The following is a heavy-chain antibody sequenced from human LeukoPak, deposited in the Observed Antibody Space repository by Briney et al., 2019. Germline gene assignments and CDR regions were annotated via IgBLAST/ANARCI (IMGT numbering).Heavy chain of an antibody. CDR3: AKDQGARYYGSGSSWFDP. J-gene: IGHJ5*02. Sequence: GGSLGLSCAASGFPFSNYWMHWVRQAPGKGLVWLSHITSDGSGTSYADSVKGRFTISRDNAKYTLYLQMNSLRAEDTAVYYCAKDQGARYYGSGSSWFDPWGQGTLVTVSS. CDR2: ITSDGSGT. V-gene: IGHV3-74*01. D-gene: IGHD3-10*01. CDR1: GFPFSNYW.